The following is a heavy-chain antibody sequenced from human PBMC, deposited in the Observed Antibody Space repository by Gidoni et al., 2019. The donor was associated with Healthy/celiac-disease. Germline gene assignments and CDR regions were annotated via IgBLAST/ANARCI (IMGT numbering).Heavy chain of an antibody. J-gene: IGHJ6*02. CDR2: IIPIFGTA. Sequence: QVQLVQSGAEVKQPGSSVKVSCKASGGTFSSYAISWVRQAPGQGLEWMGGIIPIFGTASYAQKFQGRVRITADESTSTVYMELSSLRSEDTAMYYCARGIGAPPEYGMDVWGQGTTVTVSS. CDR3: ARGIGAPPEYGMDV. V-gene: IGHV1-69*01. CDR1: GGTFSSYA.